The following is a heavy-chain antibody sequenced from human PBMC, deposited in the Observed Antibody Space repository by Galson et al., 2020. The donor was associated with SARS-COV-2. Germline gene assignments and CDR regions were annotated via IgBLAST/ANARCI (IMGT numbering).Heavy chain of an antibody. J-gene: IGHJ4*02. CDR1: GASISSGSYY. Sequence: SETLSLTCTVSGASISSGSYYWSLIRQPAGQGLEWIGRIYTSGTTSYNPSLKSRVTISVDTSKNQFSLSLSSVTAADTAVYYCARGPVAGPGYWGQGILVTVSS. D-gene: IGHD6-19*01. V-gene: IGHV4-61*02. CDR2: IYTSGTT. CDR3: ARGPVAGPGY.